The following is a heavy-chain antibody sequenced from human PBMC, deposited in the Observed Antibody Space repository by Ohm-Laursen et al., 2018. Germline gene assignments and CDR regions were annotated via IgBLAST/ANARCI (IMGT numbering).Heavy chain of an antibody. Sequence: GSLRLSCAASGFTFTSYGMSWVRQAPGKGLEWVSAISASGDSTYYAGSVTGRFTISRDISKSTLFLQMNSLRAEDTAVYYCARVGSGYYYAIDYWGQGTLVTVSS. D-gene: IGHD3-22*01. CDR2: ISASGDST. V-gene: IGHV3-23*01. J-gene: IGHJ4*02. CDR3: ARVGSGYYYAIDY. CDR1: GFTFTSYG.